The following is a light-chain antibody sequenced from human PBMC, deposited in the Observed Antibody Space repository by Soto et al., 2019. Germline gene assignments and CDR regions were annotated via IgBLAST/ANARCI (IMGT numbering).Light chain of an antibody. V-gene: IGLV1-40*01. CDR2: GNS. CDR1: SSNIGAGYG. J-gene: IGLJ1*01. CDR3: QSYDSSLSAQV. Sequence: QSVLTQPPSVSGAPGQRVTISCTGSSSNIGAGYGVHWYQQLPGTAPKLLIYGNSNRPSGVPDRFSGSKSGTSASLAITGLQAEDEADYYCQSYDSSLSAQVFGTGTKLTVL.